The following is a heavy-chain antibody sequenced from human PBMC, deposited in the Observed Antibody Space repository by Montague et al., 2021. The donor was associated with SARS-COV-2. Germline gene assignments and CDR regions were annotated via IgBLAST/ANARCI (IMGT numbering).Heavy chain of an antibody. V-gene: IGHV4-59*01. J-gene: IGHJ5*02. D-gene: IGHD1-7*01. CDR2: IYYSGST. CDR3: ARAAGYNWNYGYNWFDP. CDR1: GGSISSYY. Sequence: SETLSLTCTFSGGSISSYYWSWIRQPPGKGLEWIGYIYYSGSTNYNPSLKSRVTISVDTSKNQFSLKLSPVTAADTAVYYCARAAGYNWNYGYNWFDPWGQGTLVTVSS.